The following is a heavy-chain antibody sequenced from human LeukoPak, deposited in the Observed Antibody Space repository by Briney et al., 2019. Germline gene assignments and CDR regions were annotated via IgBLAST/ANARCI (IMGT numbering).Heavy chain of an antibody. CDR1: GFTFDNYG. CDR3: AREGGSSFDY. D-gene: IGHD1-26*01. Sequence: PGRSLRLSCAASGFTFDNYGMHWVRQAPGKGLEWVAIISYDGSDKYYADSVKGRFTISRDNSKNTLYLQMNSLRAEDTAVYYCAREGGSSFDYWGQGTLVTVSS. CDR2: ISYDGSDK. V-gene: IGHV3-30*03. J-gene: IGHJ4*02.